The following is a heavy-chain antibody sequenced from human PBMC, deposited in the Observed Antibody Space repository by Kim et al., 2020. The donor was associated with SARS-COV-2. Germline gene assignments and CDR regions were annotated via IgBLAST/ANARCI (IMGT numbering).Heavy chain of an antibody. J-gene: IGHJ4*02. CDR3: VYSGYSNYGADY. V-gene: IGHV4-39*01. D-gene: IGHD4-4*01. Sequence: YYNPSLKSRVTISVDTSKNQFSLKLSSVTAADTAVYYCVYSGYSNYGADYWGQGTLVTVSS.